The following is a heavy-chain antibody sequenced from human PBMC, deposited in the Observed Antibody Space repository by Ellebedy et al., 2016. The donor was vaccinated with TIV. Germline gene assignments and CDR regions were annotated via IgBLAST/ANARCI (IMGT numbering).Heavy chain of an antibody. V-gene: IGHV1-18*01. CDR1: GYTFISSG. D-gene: IGHD2-15*01. CDR2: ISAYNGHT. CDR3: ATDPGYCSGGSCYEMRAFDI. J-gene: IGHJ3*02. Sequence: ASVKVSCKASGYTFISSGISWVRQAPGQGLEWMGWISAYNGHTNYAQKLQGRVTMTRNTSISTAYMELSSLRSQDTAVYYCATDPGYCSGGSCYEMRAFDIWGQGTMVTVSS.